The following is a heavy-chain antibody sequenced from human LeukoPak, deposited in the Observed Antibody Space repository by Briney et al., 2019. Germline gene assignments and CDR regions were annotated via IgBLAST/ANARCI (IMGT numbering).Heavy chain of an antibody. J-gene: IGHJ5*02. CDR3: ARSLGAAAIYWFDP. V-gene: IGHV4-39*07. CDR1: GGSISSSSYY. Sequence: PSETLSLTCTVSGGSISSSSYYWGWIRQPPGKGLEWIGSIYHSGSTYYNPSLKSRVTISVDTSKNQFSLKLSSVTAADTAVYYCARSLGAAAIYWFDPWGQGTLVTVSS. CDR2: IYHSGST. D-gene: IGHD2-2*01.